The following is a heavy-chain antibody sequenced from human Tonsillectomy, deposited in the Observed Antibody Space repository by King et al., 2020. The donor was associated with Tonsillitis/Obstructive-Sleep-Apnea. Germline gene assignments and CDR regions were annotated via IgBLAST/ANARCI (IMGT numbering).Heavy chain of an antibody. D-gene: IGHD3-3*01. CDR1: GFAFSTCA. CDR3: ARGCTWRGYDRPDY. J-gene: IGHJ4*02. CDR2: ISYDGINK. V-gene: IGHV3-30*04. Sequence: VQLVESGGGVVQPGRSLRLSCAASGFAFSTCAMHWVRQAPGKGLEWVALISYDGINKYYADSVKGRFTISRDNSKNTLYLQMNSLRAEDTAVYYCARGCTWRGYDRPDYWGQGTLVTVSS.